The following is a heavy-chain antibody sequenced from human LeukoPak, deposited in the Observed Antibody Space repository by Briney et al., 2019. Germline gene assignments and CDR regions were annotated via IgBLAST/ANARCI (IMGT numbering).Heavy chain of an antibody. D-gene: IGHD3-22*01. CDR2: FDPEDGET. CDR1: GYTLTELS. V-gene: IGHV1-24*01. J-gene: IGHJ4*02. CDR3: AGDSSGYYTFDY. Sequence: RASVKVSCKVSGYTLTELSMHWVRQAPGKGLEWMGGFDPEDGETIYAQKFQGRVTMTEDTSTDTAYMELSSLRSEDTAVYYCAGDSSGYYTFDYWGQGTLVTVSS.